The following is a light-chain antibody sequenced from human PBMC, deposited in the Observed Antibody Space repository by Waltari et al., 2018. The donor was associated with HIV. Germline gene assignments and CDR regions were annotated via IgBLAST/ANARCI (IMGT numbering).Light chain of an antibody. Sequence: DIQMTQSPSSLSASVGDRVTITCRASQSISSYLNWYQQKPGKAPKLLIYAASSLQSGVPSRFSGSGSGTDFTLTISSLQPEDFATYYCQQSDSFPYTFGPGTKLDI. J-gene: IGKJ2*01. CDR2: AAS. V-gene: IGKV1-39*01. CDR3: QQSDSFPYT. CDR1: QSISSY.